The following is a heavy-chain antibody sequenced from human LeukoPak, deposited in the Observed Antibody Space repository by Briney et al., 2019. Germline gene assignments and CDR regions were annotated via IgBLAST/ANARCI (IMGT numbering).Heavy chain of an antibody. V-gene: IGHV3-23*01. CDR3: AKDRSIGTYYTFDH. CDR2: ISGSGVMT. J-gene: IGHJ4*02. Sequence: GGSLRLSCAASGFTFSDYAMTWVRQAPGKGLEWAATISGSGVMTYYADSVKGRFTVSGDNSKNTLYLQMSSLTAADTAVYYCAKDRSIGTYYTFDHWGQGTLVTVSS. D-gene: IGHD1-26*01. CDR1: GFTFSDYA.